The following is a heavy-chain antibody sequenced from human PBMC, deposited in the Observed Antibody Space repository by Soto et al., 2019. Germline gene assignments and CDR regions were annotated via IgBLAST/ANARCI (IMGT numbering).Heavy chain of an antibody. D-gene: IGHD3-3*01. J-gene: IGHJ5*02. Sequence: SETLSLTCTVSGGSISSSSYYWGWIRQPPGKGLEWIGSIYYSGSTYYNPSLKSRVTISVDTSKNQFSLKLSSVTAADTAVYYCARTYYDFWSGYLNWFDPWGQGTLVTVS. CDR3: ARTYYDFWSGYLNWFDP. CDR1: GGSISSSSYY. V-gene: IGHV4-39*01. CDR2: IYYSGST.